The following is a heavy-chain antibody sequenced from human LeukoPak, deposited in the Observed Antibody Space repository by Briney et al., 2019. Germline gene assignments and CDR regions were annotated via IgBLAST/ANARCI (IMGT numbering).Heavy chain of an antibody. CDR2: IKSKTDGGTT. J-gene: IGHJ6*02. Sequence: PGGSLRLSCAASGFTFSNAWMNWVRQAPGKGLEWVGRIKSKTDGGTTDYAAPVKGRFTISRDDSKNTLYLQMNSPKTEDTAVYHCMNGYYYYGMDVWGQGTTVTVSS. CDR1: GFTFSNAW. V-gene: IGHV3-15*07. D-gene: IGHD2-8*01. CDR3: MNGYYYYGMDV.